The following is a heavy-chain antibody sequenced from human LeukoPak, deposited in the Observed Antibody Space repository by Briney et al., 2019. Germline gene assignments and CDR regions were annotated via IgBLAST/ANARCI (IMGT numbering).Heavy chain of an antibody. D-gene: IGHD2-8*01. V-gene: IGHV3-7*01. Sequence: PGGSLRLSCAASGFTFSTYWMSWVRQAPGKGLEWVANIKHDGSDKYYVDSVKGRFTISRDNAKNSLYLQMNSLRAEDTAVYYCARDLYCTNGVCPFDYWGQGTLVTVSS. CDR1: GFTFSTYW. CDR3: ARDLYCTNGVCPFDY. J-gene: IGHJ4*02. CDR2: IKHDGSDK.